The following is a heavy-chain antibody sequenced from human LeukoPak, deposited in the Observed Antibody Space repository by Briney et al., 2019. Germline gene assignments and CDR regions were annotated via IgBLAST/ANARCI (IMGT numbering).Heavy chain of an antibody. Sequence: GGSLRLSCAASGFTFSSYDMHWVRQAPGKGLEWVSVIYGGGGTYYGDSVKGRFTISRDNSKNTLYLQMNSLRAEDTAVYYCAKDKWGITGTHYFDYWGQGTLVSVSS. CDR3: AKDKWGITGTHYFDY. D-gene: IGHD1-20*01. V-gene: IGHV3-53*01. CDR1: GFTFSSYD. CDR2: IYGGGGT. J-gene: IGHJ4*02.